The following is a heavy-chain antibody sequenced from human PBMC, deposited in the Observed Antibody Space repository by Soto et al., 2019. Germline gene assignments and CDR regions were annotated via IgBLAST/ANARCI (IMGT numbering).Heavy chain of an antibody. Sequence: SETLSLTCTVSGGSISSYYWSWIRQPPGKGLEWIGYIYYSGSTNYNPSLKSRVTISVDTSKNQFSLKLSSVTAADTAVYYCARHVRYSSSWLFEYWGQGTLVTVSS. CDR3: ARHVRYSSSWLFEY. J-gene: IGHJ4*02. D-gene: IGHD6-13*01. CDR1: GGSISSYY. CDR2: IYYSGST. V-gene: IGHV4-59*08.